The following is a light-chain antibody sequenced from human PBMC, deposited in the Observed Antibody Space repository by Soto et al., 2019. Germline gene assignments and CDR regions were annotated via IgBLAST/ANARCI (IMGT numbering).Light chain of an antibody. CDR2: EVS. J-gene: IGLJ1*01. CDR1: SSDVGGYNY. CDR3: SSYTSSSNPNYV. V-gene: IGLV2-14*01. Sequence: QSALTQPASVSGSPGQSITISCTGTSSDVGGYNYVSWYQQHPGKAPKLMIYEVSNRPSGVSNRFSGSKSGNTASLTISGLQAEDEADYYCSSYTSSSNPNYVFGTGTKLTVL.